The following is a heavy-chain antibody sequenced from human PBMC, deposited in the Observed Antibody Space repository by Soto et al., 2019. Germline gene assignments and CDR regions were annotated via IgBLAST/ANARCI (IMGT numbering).Heavy chain of an antibody. CDR3: SRFIMVGGWFDPNYYHGMDV. CDR1: GYTFSNYG. V-gene: IGHV1-18*01. Sequence: ASVKVSCKTSGYTFSNYGINWVRQAPGQGLEWMGWISGYNGNTNYARTVQGRVTMTTDTSTGTVYMELRSLKSDDTAIYYCSRFIMVGGWFDPNYYHGMDVWGQGTTVTVSS. J-gene: IGHJ6*02. CDR2: ISGYNGNT. D-gene: IGHD6-19*01.